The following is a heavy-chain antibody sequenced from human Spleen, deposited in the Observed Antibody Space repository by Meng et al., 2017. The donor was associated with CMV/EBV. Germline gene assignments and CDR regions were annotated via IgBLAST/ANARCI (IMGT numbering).Heavy chain of an antibody. CDR1: GYKFDSYW. CDR3: ARPLYDRSGGSSKWGGAFDI. J-gene: IGHJ3*02. CDR2: IYVGDSDI. Sequence: GESLKISCKGSGYKFDSYWIGWVRQMPGKGLEWMGVIYVGDSDIRYSPSFQGQVTISADKSISTAYLQWNNLKASDTAMYYCARPLYDRSGGSSKWGGAFDIWGQGTMVTVSS. D-gene: IGHD5/OR15-5a*01. V-gene: IGHV5-51*01.